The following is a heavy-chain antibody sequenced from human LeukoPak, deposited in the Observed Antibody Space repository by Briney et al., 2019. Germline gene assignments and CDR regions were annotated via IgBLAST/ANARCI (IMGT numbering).Heavy chain of an antibody. CDR2: ISAYNGNT. V-gene: IGHV1-18*04. D-gene: IGHD6-25*01. J-gene: IGHJ4*02. CDR1: GYTFTAYY. Sequence: GASVKVSCKASGYTFTAYYMHWVRQAPGQGLEWMGWISAYNGNTNYAQKLQGRVTMTTDTSTSTAYMELRSLRSDDTAVYYCARDPRGVPGATDYWGQGTLVTVSS. CDR3: ARDPRGVPGATDY.